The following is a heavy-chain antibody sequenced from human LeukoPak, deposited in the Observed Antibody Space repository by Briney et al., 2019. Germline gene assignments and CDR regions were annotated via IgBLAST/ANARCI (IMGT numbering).Heavy chain of an antibody. CDR1: GVTFSIYW. Sequence: PGGSLRLSRAASGVTFSIYWMHWVREVPGKGLVWVSRIYSAGTSPRYADSVKGRFTISRDKAQNTLYLQMTRLRAEDTAVYYCVKGTFRYGAAPDYWGQGTLVTVSS. V-gene: IGHV3-74*01. CDR2: IYSAGTSP. D-gene: IGHD4-17*01. J-gene: IGHJ4*02. CDR3: VKGTFRYGAAPDY.